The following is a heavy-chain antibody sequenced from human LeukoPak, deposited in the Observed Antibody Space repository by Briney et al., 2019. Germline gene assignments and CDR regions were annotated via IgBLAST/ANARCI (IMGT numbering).Heavy chain of an antibody. J-gene: IGHJ4*02. CDR1: GFTFNSYA. D-gene: IGHD3-22*01. Sequence: GGSLRLSCAASGFTFNSYAMSWVRQAPGKGLEWVSTSGSGGGTYYADSVKGRFTISRDNSKNTLYLQMNSLRAEDTAVYYCTKDRYYYDSSGYPIDYWGQGTLVTVSS. CDR3: TKDRYYYDSSGYPIDY. CDR2: SGSGGGT. V-gene: IGHV3-23*01.